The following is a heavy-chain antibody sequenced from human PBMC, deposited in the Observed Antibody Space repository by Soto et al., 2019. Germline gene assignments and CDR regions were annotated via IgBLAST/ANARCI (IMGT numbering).Heavy chain of an antibody. CDR1: GGSISSSSYY. D-gene: IGHD3-3*01. CDR3: ARVNTIFGVVIPPPGGMDV. Sequence: SETLSLTCTVSGGSISSSSYYWGWIRQPPGKGLEWIGSIYYSGSTYYNPSLKSRVTISVDTSKNQFSLKLSSVTAADTAVYYCARVNTIFGVVIPPPGGMDVWGQGTTVTVSS. V-gene: IGHV4-39*01. J-gene: IGHJ6*02. CDR2: IYYSGST.